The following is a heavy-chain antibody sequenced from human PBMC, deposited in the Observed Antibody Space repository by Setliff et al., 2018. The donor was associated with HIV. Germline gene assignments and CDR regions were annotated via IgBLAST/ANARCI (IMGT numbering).Heavy chain of an antibody. V-gene: IGHV4-59*01. CDR2: IYTTESS. Sequence: PSETLSLTCAVYGGSFSGYYWSWIRQPPGKGLEWIGHIYTTESSNYNPSLKSRVSISVDTSKKQVSLKLNSVTAADTAVYYCARELTIFGVATPGIYSFMDVWGKGTTVTVSS. D-gene: IGHD3-3*01. CDR3: ARELTIFGVATPGIYSFMDV. J-gene: IGHJ6*03. CDR1: GGSFSGYY.